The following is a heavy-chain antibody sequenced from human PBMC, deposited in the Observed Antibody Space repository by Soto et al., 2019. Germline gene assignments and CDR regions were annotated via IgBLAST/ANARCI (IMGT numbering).Heavy chain of an antibody. Sequence: ASVKVSCKASGYTFTGYYMHWVRQAPGQGLEWMGWINPNSGGTNYAQKFQGWVTMTRDTSISTAYMELSRLRSDDTAVYYCARMVYSSSNYYFDDWGQGTLVTVSS. J-gene: IGHJ4*02. CDR3: ARMVYSSSNYYFDD. CDR2: INPNSGGT. CDR1: GYTFTGYY. D-gene: IGHD6-6*01. V-gene: IGHV1-2*04.